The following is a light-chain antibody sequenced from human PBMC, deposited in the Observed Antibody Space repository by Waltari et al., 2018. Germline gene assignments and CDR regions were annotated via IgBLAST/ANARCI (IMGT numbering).Light chain of an antibody. V-gene: IGLV2-14*01. CDR3: SSYTSTTTLVV. CDR1: STDVGGSNF. J-gene: IGLJ2*01. Sequence: QSALTQPASVSGSPGQSITISCTGTSTDVGGSNFVSWHQQFPGKAPHLIIYDVSHRPSGVSNRFSGSKSGNTASLTISGLQAEDEADYYCSSYTSTTTLVVFGGGTKLTVL. CDR2: DVS.